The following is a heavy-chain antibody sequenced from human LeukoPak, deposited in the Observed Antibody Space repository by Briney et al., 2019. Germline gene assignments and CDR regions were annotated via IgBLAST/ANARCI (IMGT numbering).Heavy chain of an antibody. CDR1: GFTFRRSG. J-gene: IGHJ4*02. V-gene: IGHV3-30*18. CDR3: AKSVGDKYDYFFDS. D-gene: IGHD3-16*01. CDR2: MSSDGGKQ. Sequence: GGSLRLPCSASGFTFRRSGMHWLRQAPGEGLEWVALMSSDGGKQYYAGSVKGRFTISRDNSKNTLYLRMDSLRPEDTALYYCAKSVGDKYDYFFDSWGQGTLITVSS.